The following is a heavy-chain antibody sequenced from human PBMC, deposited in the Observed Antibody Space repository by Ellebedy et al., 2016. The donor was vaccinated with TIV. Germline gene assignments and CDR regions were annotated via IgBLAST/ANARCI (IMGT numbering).Heavy chain of an antibody. Sequence: GESLKISCKGSGYSFTNYWISWVRQMPGKGLEWMGRIDPSDSYNNYSPSFQGHVTISADKSISTAYLQWSSLKALDTALYYYARAITVDYWYLNLWGRGTQVTVSS. D-gene: IGHD3-10*01. J-gene: IGHJ2*01. CDR2: IDPSDSYN. CDR1: GYSFTNYW. CDR3: ARAITVDYWYLNL. V-gene: IGHV5-10-1*01.